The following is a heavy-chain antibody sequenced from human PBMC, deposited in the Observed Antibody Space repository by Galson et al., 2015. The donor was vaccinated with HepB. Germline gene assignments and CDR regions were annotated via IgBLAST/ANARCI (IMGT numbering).Heavy chain of an antibody. CDR3: ARDLTSSYSSSQAPYYYYGMDV. J-gene: IGHJ6*02. V-gene: IGHV6-1*01. D-gene: IGHD6-13*01. CDR2: TYYRSKWYN. CDR1: GDSVSSNSAA. Sequence: CAISGDSVSSNSAAWNWIRQSPSRGLEWLGRTYYRSKWYNDYAVSVKSRITINPDTSKNQFSLQLNSVTPEDTAVYYCARDLTSSYSSSQAPYYYYGMDVWGQGTTVTVSS.